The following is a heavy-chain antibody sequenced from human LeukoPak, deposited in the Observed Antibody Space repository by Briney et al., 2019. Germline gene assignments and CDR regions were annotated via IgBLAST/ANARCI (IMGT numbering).Heavy chain of an antibody. CDR2: IYYSGST. V-gene: IGHV4-30-4*01. CDR3: ARDGHYYDSSGFLY. J-gene: IGHJ4*02. D-gene: IGHD3-22*01. CDR1: GGSISSGDYY. Sequence: SQTLSLTCTVSGGSISSGDYYWSWIRQPPGKGLEWIGYIYYSGSTYYNPSLKSRVTISVDTSKNQFSLKLSSVTAADTAVYYRARDGHYYDSSGFLYWGQGTLVTVSS.